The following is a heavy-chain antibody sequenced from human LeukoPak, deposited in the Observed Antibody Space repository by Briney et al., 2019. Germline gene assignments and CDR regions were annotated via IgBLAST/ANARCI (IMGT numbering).Heavy chain of an antibody. D-gene: IGHD2/OR15-2a*01. CDR3: ARDTWLEEVLSMDV. CDR2: ISAYNGNT. V-gene: IGHV1-18*01. CDR1: GYTFTSYG. Sequence: GASVKVSCKASGYTFTSYGISWVRQAPGQGLEWMGWISAYNGNTNYAQKLQGRVTMTTDTSTSTAYMELRSLRSDDTAVYYCARDTWLEEVLSMDVWGKGTTVTISS. J-gene: IGHJ6*03.